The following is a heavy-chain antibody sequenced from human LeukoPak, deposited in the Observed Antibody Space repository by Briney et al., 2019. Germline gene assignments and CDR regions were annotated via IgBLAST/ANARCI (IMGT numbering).Heavy chain of an antibody. V-gene: IGHV1-8*01. CDR3: ARAKYYGSGKKDLDY. Sequence: AAVTVSFMCSGYIFTTYDIHGLRQPAAQGLAGVGWMNSKSGNTGYAQKFQGRVTMTRNTCKSTAYMELSSLRSEGTGVYYCARAKYYGSGKKDLDYWGQGTQVTVSS. CDR1: GYIFTTYD. D-gene: IGHD3-10*01. CDR2: MNSKSGNT. J-gene: IGHJ4*02.